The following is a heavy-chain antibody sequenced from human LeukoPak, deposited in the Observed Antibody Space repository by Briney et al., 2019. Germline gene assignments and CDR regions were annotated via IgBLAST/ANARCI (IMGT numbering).Heavy chain of an antibody. CDR2: MNPNSGNT. Sequence: ASVKVSCKASGYTFTSYDINWVRQATGQGLEWMGWMNPNSGNTGYAQKFQGRVTITRNTSISTAYMELSSLRSEDTAVYYCARGTYYYGSGSYYSDAFDIWGQGTVVTVSS. CDR1: GYTFTSYD. V-gene: IGHV1-8*03. CDR3: ARGTYYYGSGSYYSDAFDI. J-gene: IGHJ3*02. D-gene: IGHD3-10*01.